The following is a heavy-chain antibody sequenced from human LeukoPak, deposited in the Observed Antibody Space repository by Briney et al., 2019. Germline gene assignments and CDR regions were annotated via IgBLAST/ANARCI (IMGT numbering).Heavy chain of an antibody. D-gene: IGHD6-19*01. J-gene: IGHJ4*02. Sequence: SETLSLTCTVSGGSISSCSYYWGWIRQPPGKGVEGIGPNHYSGNTYYNPSLQSRVSISVDTSKHQFSLKLSSVTAADTAVYYCARQAVAGNGFDYWGQGTLVTVSS. CDR2: NHYSGNT. V-gene: IGHV4-39*01. CDR1: GGSISSCSYY. CDR3: ARQAVAGNGFDY.